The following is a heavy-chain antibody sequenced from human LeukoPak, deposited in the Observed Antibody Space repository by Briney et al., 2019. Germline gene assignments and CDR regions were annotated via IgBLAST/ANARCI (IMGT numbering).Heavy chain of an antibody. CDR1: GYTLTRYG. V-gene: IGHV1-8*01. D-gene: IGHD3-10*01. Sequence: GASVNVSCKTSGYTLTRYGINWGRQATGPGLEWMGWMNTNSGNTGYAQKFQGSVTMTRKTPISTAYMELSSLRSEEMAVYYCARGPMVRGLYYYYYYMDVWGKGTTVTISS. J-gene: IGHJ6*03. CDR3: ARGPMVRGLYYYYYYMDV. CDR2: MNTNSGNT.